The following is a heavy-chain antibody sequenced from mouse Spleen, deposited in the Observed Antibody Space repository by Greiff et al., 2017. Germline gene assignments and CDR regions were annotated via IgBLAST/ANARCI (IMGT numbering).Heavy chain of an antibody. CDR1: GFTFSSYY. CDR2: ISSGGGST. V-gene: IGHV5-6-4*01. Sequence: DVKLVESGGGLVKPGGSLKLSCAASGFTFSSYYMSWVRQTPEKRLEWVATISSGGGSTYYPDSVKGRFTISRDNAKNTLYLQMSSLNSEDTAVYYCASMINLAWFAYWGQGTLVTVSA. CDR3: ASMINLAWFAY. D-gene: IGHD2-4*01. J-gene: IGHJ3*01.